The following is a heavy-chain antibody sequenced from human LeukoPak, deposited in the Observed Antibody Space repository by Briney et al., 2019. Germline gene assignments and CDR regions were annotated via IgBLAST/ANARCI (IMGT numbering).Heavy chain of an antibody. CDR1: GFTFSSYA. D-gene: IGHD3-3*01. Sequence: GRSLRLSCAASGFTFSSYAMHWVRQAPGKGLEWVAVISYDGSNKYYADSVKGRFTISRDNAKNSLYLQMNSLRAEDTAVYYCARDDPYDFWSGLQLLDVWGQGTTVTVSS. CDR2: ISYDGSNK. V-gene: IGHV3-30*04. CDR3: ARDDPYDFWSGLQLLDV. J-gene: IGHJ6*02.